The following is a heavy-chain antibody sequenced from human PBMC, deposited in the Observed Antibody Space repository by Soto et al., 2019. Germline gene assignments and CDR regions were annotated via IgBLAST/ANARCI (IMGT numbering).Heavy chain of an antibody. J-gene: IGHJ6*02. CDR2: MYWDGDK. CDR3: AHKGGRGAGMDV. D-gene: IGHD2-15*01. CDR1: GFSLTTSEVG. Sequence: QITLKESGPTLVNPTQTLTLTCIFSGFSLTTSEVGVAWIRQSPGKALEWLALMYWDGDKRYSPFLKSRLTITKHTSNNQVVLTMTNMAPVDTGTYDCAHKGGRGAGMDVWGQGTTVTVSS. V-gene: IGHV2-5*02.